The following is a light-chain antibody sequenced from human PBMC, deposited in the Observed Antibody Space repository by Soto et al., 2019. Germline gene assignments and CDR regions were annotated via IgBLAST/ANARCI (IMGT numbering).Light chain of an antibody. Sequence: QSFLTQPTSVSGSPAESITISCTGNHNDICTYYYVSWYQQHPGIAPRLLIHGVTTRPSGISGRFSASKSGLTASLTISGLQPEDEADYYCRSFTSNXIYIVGPATKVXV. J-gene: IGLJ1*01. CDR2: GVT. CDR3: RSFTSNXIYI. V-gene: IGLV2-14*03. CDR1: HNDICTYYY.